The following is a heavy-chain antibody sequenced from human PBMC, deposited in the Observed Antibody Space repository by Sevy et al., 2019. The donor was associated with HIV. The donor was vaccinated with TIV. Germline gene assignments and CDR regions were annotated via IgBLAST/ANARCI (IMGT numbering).Heavy chain of an antibody. CDR3: AKDRRYYDSSGYYAFDY. CDR2: ISGSGGST. Sequence: GGSLRLSCAASGFTFSSYAMSWVRHAPGKGLEWVSAISGSGGSTYYADSVKGRFTISRDNSKNTLYLQMNSLRAEDTAVYYCAKDRRYYDSSGYYAFDYWGQGTLVTVSS. CDR1: GFTFSSYA. D-gene: IGHD3-22*01. J-gene: IGHJ4*02. V-gene: IGHV3-23*01.